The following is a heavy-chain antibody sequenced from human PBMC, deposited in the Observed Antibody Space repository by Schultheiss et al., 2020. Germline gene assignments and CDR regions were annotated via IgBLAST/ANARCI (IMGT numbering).Heavy chain of an antibody. V-gene: IGHV4-59*12. CDR3: ARSGHLILRFLEARTDWFDP. CDR1: GGSISSYY. Sequence: SATLSLTCTVSGGSISSYYWSWIRQPPGKGLEWIGEIYHSGSTYYNPSLKSRVTISVDTSKNQFSLKLSSVTAADTAVYYCARSGHLILRFLEARTDWFDPWGQGTLVTVAS. CDR2: IYHSGST. J-gene: IGHJ5*02. D-gene: IGHD3-3*01.